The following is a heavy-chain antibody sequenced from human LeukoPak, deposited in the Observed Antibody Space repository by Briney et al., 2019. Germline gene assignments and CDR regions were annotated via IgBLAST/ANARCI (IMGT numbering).Heavy chain of an antibody. Sequence: PGGSLRLSCAASGFTLSSYSMNWVRQASGKGPEWVSYISSTSNTIYYADSVKGRFTISRDNAKNSLYLQMNSLTDEDMAVYYCARGRGQWLGPFDYWGQGALVTVSS. J-gene: IGHJ4*02. CDR3: ARGRGQWLGPFDY. CDR2: ISSTSNTI. CDR1: GFTLSSYS. V-gene: IGHV3-48*02. D-gene: IGHD6-19*01.